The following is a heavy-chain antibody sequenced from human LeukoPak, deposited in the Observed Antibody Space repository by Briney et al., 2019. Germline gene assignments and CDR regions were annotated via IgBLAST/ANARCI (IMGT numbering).Heavy chain of an antibody. CDR3: VRGYSGSYRADY. J-gene: IGHJ4*02. Sequence: PGGSLRLSCAASGFTFSSSAMSWVRQVPGKGLEWVSGISASGGSTSYADSVKGRFTISRDNAETTLSLQVNSLRAEDTAVYYCVRGYSGSYRADYWGQGTLVTVSS. CDR1: GFTFSSSA. CDR2: ISASGGST. D-gene: IGHD1-26*01. V-gene: IGHV3-23*01.